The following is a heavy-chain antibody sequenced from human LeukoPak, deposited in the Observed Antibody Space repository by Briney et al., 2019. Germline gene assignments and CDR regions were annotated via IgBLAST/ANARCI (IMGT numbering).Heavy chain of an antibody. CDR2: INPSGGSI. D-gene: IGHD2/OR15-2a*01. Sequence: ASVKVSCKASGYIFTSYYMYWVRQAPGQGLEWMGIINPSGGSIRYAQKFQGRVTMTRDTSISTAYMELNRLRSDDTAVYYCARERRGIDRAFDIWGQGTMVTVSS. J-gene: IGHJ3*02. CDR1: GYIFTSYY. V-gene: IGHV1-46*01. CDR3: ARERRGIDRAFDI.